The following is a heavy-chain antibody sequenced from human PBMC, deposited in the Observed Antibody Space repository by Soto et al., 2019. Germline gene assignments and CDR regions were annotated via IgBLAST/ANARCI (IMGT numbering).Heavy chain of an antibody. J-gene: IGHJ6*02. CDR3: AYHYVWGSYRRGPDYYYGMDV. CDR1: GGSISSSSYY. V-gene: IGHV4-39*05. Sequence: SETPSLTCTVSGGSISSSSYYWGWIRQPPGKGLEWIGSIYYSGSTYYNPSLKSRVTISVDTSKNQFSLKLSSVTAADTAVYYCAYHYVWGSYRRGPDYYYGMDVWGQGTTVTVSS. CDR2: IYYSGST. D-gene: IGHD3-16*02.